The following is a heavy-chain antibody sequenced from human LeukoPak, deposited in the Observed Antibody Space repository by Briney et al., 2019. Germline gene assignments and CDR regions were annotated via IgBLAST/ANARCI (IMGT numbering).Heavy chain of an antibody. D-gene: IGHD6-6*01. CDR3: ASCPLMGSSSGWYYYYYMDV. V-gene: IGHV4-59*01. Sequence: PSETLSLTCTVSGGSISSYYWSWIRQPPGKGLEWIGYIYYSGSTNYNPSLKSRVTISVDTSKNQFSLKLSSVTAADTAVYYCASCPLMGSSSGWYYYYYMDVWGKGTTVTVSS. CDR2: IYYSGST. CDR1: GGSISSYY. J-gene: IGHJ6*03.